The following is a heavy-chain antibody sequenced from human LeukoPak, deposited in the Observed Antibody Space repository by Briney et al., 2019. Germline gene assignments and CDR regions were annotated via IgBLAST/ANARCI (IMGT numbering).Heavy chain of an antibody. V-gene: IGHV4-59*01. CDR3: ARDLGYCSSTSCGYYYYGMDV. D-gene: IGHD2-2*01. CDR1: GGSISSYY. Sequence: KPSETLSLTCTVSGGSISSYYWSWIRQPPGKGLEWIGYIYYSGSTNYNPSLKSQVTISVDTSKNQFSLKLSSVTAADTAVYYCARDLGYCSSTSCGYYYYGMDVWGQGTTVTVSS. CDR2: IYYSGST. J-gene: IGHJ6*02.